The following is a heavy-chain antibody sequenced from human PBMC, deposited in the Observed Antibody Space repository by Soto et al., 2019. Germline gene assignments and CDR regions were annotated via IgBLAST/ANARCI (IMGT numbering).Heavy chain of an antibody. CDR1: GFTVSSNY. V-gene: IGHV3-53*02. CDR2: IYSGGST. D-gene: IGHD3-3*01. CDR3: ARGEDFWSGYFDY. Sequence: EVQLVETGGGLIQPGGSLRLSCAASGFTVSSNYMSWVRQAPGKGLEWVSVIYSGGSTYYADSVKGRFTISRDNYKNTLYLQMNSLRAEDTAVYYCARGEDFWSGYFDYWGQGTLVTVAS. J-gene: IGHJ4*02.